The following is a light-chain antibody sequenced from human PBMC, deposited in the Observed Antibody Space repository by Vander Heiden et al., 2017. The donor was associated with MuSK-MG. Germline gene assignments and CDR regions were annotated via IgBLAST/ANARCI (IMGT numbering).Light chain of an antibody. CDR3: QQDLNSSPG. Sequence: DTQMTQSPSTLSASLGDRVTITCRASQSISIWVAWHQQKPGKAPKLLMYKASNLESGVPSRFSGSGSGTEFTLTISSLQPDDLATYYCQQDLNSSPGFGQGTKVELK. V-gene: IGKV1-5*03. CDR1: QSISIW. J-gene: IGKJ1*01. CDR2: KAS.